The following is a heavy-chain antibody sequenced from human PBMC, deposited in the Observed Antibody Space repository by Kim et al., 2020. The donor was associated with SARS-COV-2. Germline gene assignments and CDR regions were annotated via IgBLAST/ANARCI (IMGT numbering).Heavy chain of an antibody. CDR1: GGSIRSKGYY. CDR3: ARQRFPQVQLGGGGWF. Sequence: PETLSLTCTVSGGSIRSKGYYWAWIRQPPGKGLECIGTVYFSGTTYYNPSLKSRVTISVDTSKNHFYLNLTSVTAADTAVYYCARQRFPQVQLGGGGWF. CDR2: VYFSGTT. D-gene: IGHD3-16*01. J-gene: IGHJ5*01. V-gene: IGHV4-39*01.